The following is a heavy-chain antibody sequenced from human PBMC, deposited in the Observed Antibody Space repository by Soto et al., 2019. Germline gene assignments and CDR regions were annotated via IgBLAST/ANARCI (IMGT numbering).Heavy chain of an antibody. Sequence: PGESLKISCKGSGYSFPSQWIGWVRQTPGKGLEWMGSIYPADSDTRYSPSFQGQVTISADKSIRTAYLEWSSLKASDSAMYYCARIPHRTTSYYDNPHGMDLSGPTTPATVPS. CDR1: GYSFPSQW. CDR2: IYPADSDT. D-gene: IGHD3-10*01. V-gene: IGHV5-51*01. CDR3: ARIPHRTTSYYDNPHGMDL. J-gene: IGHJ6*02.